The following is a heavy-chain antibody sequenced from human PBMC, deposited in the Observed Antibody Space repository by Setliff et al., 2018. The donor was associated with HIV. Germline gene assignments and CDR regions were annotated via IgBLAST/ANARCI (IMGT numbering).Heavy chain of an antibody. D-gene: IGHD7-27*01. CDR1: GYTFTGYY. CDR2: INPNSGAT. Sequence: VKVSCKASGYTFTGYYLHWVRQAPGQGLEWMGWINPNSGATNYAQRFQGRVTMTRDTSINTAYMELSRLRSEDTALYYCARQLSNSLDFWGQGALVTVSS. J-gene: IGHJ4*02. V-gene: IGHV1-2*02. CDR3: ARQLSNSLDF.